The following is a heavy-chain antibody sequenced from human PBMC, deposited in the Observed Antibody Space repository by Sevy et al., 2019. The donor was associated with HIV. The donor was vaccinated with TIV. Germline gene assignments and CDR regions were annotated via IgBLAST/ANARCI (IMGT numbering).Heavy chain of an antibody. CDR1: GFTFSRYW. CDR2: INSDGSST. Sequence: EGSLRLSCAVSGFTFSRYWMHWVRQAPGKGLVWVSRINSDGSSTNYADSVKGRFTISRDNAKNTLYLQMNSLRAEDTAVYYCTSAPNYYGSGSYFDYWGQGTLVTVSS. V-gene: IGHV3-74*01. J-gene: IGHJ4*02. D-gene: IGHD3-10*01. CDR3: TSAPNYYGSGSYFDY.